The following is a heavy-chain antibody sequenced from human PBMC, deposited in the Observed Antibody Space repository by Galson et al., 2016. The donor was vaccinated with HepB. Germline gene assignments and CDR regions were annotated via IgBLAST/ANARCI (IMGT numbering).Heavy chain of an antibody. Sequence: SLRLSCAASGFTFSSYAMHWVRQAPGKGLEWVAIISYDGSNKYYAESVKGRFTISRDNSKNTLYLQMNSLRAEDTAAYYCARWDYYDTSGDYYNAFVLWGQGTMVTVSS. CDR3: ARWDYYDTSGDYYNAFVL. V-gene: IGHV3-30-3*01. CDR2: ISYDGSNK. D-gene: IGHD3-22*01. J-gene: IGHJ3*01. CDR1: GFTFSSYA.